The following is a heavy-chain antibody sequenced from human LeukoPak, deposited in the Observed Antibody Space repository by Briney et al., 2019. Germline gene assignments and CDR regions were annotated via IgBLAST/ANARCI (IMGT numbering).Heavy chain of an antibody. D-gene: IGHD6-13*01. V-gene: IGHV4-4*07. Sequence: SKTLSLTCTVSGGSISSYYWSWIRQPAGKGLEWIGRIYTSGSTNYNPSLKSRVTMSVDTSKNQFSLKLSSVTAADTAVYYRARERSSWYYFDYWGQGTLVTVSS. CDR2: IYTSGST. J-gene: IGHJ4*02. CDR1: GGSISSYY. CDR3: ARERSSWYYFDY.